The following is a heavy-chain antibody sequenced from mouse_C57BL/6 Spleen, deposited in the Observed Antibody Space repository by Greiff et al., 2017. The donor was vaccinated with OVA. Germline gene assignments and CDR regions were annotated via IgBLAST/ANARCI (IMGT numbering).Heavy chain of an antibody. D-gene: IGHD2-5*01. J-gene: IGHJ2*01. CDR3: ARVGSNYNY. CDR1: GFTFSSYA. V-gene: IGHV5-4*01. Sequence: EVQVVESGGGLVKPGGSLKLSCAASGFTFSSYAMSWVRQTPEKRLEWVATISDGGSYTYYPDNVKGRFTISRDNAKNNLYLQMSHLKSEDTAMYYCARVGSNYNYWGQGTTLTVSS. CDR2: ISDGGSYT.